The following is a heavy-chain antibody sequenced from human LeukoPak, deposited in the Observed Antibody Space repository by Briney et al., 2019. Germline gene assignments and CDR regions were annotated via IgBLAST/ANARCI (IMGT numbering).Heavy chain of an antibody. CDR1: GYTFTSYG. V-gene: IGHV1-18*01. CDR2: ISGYNGNT. Sequence: GASVKVSCKASGYTFTSYGISWVRQAPGQALEWMGWISGYNGNTNYAQKLQGRVTMTTDTSTSTAYMELRSLRSDDTAVYYCARDFHSSGYYHYFHYWGQGTLVTVFS. D-gene: IGHD3-22*01. CDR3: ARDFHSSGYYHYFHY. J-gene: IGHJ4*02.